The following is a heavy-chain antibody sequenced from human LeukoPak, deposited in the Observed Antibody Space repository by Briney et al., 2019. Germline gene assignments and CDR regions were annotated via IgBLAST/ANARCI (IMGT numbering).Heavy chain of an antibody. CDR2: IYSGGNT. J-gene: IGHJ4*02. D-gene: IGHD3-10*01. CDR3: AKDDAWLRFGE. CDR1: GFTVSSNY. Sequence: GGSLRLSCAASGFTVSSNYMSWVRQAPGKGLEWVSVIYSGGNTDYADSVKGRFTISRDNSKNTLYLEVISLTAEDTAVYYCAKDDAWLRFGEWSQGTLVTVSS. V-gene: IGHV3-66*01.